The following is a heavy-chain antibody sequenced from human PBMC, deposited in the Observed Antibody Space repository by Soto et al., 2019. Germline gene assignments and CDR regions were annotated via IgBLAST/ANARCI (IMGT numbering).Heavy chain of an antibody. V-gene: IGHV1-3*01. CDR1: GYIFTSYA. CDR3: ARESGGASATLDYYYFYMDV. CDR2: INAGNGNT. J-gene: IGHJ6*03. D-gene: IGHD1-26*01. Sequence: GASVKVSCKASGYIFTSYAMHWVRQAPGQRLEWMGWINAGNGNTKYSQKFQGRVTVTRDTSARTVYMELSSLRSDDTAVYYCARESGGASATLDYYYFYMDVWGKGTTVTVFS.